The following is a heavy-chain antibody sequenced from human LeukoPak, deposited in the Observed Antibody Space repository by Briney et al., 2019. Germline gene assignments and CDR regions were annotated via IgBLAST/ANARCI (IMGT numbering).Heavy chain of an antibody. V-gene: IGHV4-59*01. CDR1: GGSISSYY. D-gene: IGHD6-13*01. CDR2: IYYSGST. Sequence: PSETLSLTCTVSGGSISSYYWSWIRQPPGKGQEWIGYIYYSGSTNYNPSLKSRVTISVDTSKNQFSLKLSSVTAADTAVYYCARAVAAAGTQYFQHWGQGTLVTVSS. J-gene: IGHJ1*01. CDR3: ARAVAAAGTQYFQH.